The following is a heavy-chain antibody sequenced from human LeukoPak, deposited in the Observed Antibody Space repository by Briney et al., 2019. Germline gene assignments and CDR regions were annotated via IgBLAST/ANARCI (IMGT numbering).Heavy chain of an antibody. J-gene: IGHJ4*02. CDR1: GFTFTSYA. V-gene: IGHV3-23*01. Sequence: PGGSLRLSCAASGFTFTSYAMSWVRQAPGKGPEWVSGISEGGGSTYYVDSVKGRFTISRDNSKNTVYLQMNSLRAEDTAIYYCAKGGVRPVTTGDYWGQGTLVTVSS. CDR3: AKGGVRPVTTGDY. CDR2: ISEGGGST. D-gene: IGHD3-22*01.